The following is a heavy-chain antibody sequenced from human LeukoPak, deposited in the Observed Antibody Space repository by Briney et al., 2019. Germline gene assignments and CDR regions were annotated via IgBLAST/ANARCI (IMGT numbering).Heavy chain of an antibody. V-gene: IGHV4-59*01. CDR1: GGSISSYY. J-gene: IGHJ4*02. D-gene: IGHD6-19*01. CDR2: IYYSGST. CDR3: ARVRYSSGWYDGLDY. Sequence: SETLSLTCTVSGGSISSYYWSWIRQPPGKGLGWIGYIYYSGSTNYNPSLKSRVTISVDTSKNQFSLKLSSVTAADTAVYYCARVRYSSGWYDGLDYWGQGTLVTVSS.